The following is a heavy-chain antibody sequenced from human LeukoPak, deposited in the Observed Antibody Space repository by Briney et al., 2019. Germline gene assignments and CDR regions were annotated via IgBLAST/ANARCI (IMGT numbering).Heavy chain of an antibody. CDR2: IYESGST. J-gene: IGHJ4*02. V-gene: IGHV4-59*01. D-gene: IGHD6-19*01. Sequence: SETLPLTCTVSGGSMNLFYWSWIRQPPGKALEWLGYIYESGSTDYHPSLKSRIAMSLDTSKNQYSLEVNSMTAADTAVYYCARGLRMAMTGMIWDSWGQGTPVTVSS. CDR1: GGSMNLFY. CDR3: ARGLRMAMTGMIWDS.